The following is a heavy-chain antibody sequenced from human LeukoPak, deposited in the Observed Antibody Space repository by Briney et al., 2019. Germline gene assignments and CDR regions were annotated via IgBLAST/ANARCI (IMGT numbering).Heavy chain of an antibody. CDR2: IRYDGSNK. CDR1: GFTFSSYW. D-gene: IGHD6-6*01. J-gene: IGHJ6*03. CDR3: AKPQDKWQLVWEVSYYMDV. Sequence: QSGGSLRLSCAASGFTFSSYWMSWVRQAPGKGLEWVAFIRYDGSNKYYADSVKGRFTISRDNSKNTLYLQMNSLRAEDTAVYYCAKPQDKWQLVWEVSYYMDVWGKGTTVTVSS. V-gene: IGHV3-30*02.